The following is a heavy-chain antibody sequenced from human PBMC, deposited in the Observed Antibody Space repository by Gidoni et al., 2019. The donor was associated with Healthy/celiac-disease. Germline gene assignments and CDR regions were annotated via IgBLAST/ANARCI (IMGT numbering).Heavy chain of an antibody. Sequence: QVQLQESGPGLVKPSQTLSLTCTVSGGSISSGSYYWSWIRQPAGKGLEWIGRIYTSGSTNYNPSLKSRVTISVDTSKNQFSLKLSSVTAADTAVYYCAREGQTDDVVVPAAIVNWFDPWGQGTLVTVSS. V-gene: IGHV4-61*02. D-gene: IGHD2-2*01. CDR2: IYTSGST. J-gene: IGHJ5*02. CDR3: AREGQTDDVVVPAAIVNWFDP. CDR1: GGSISSGSYY.